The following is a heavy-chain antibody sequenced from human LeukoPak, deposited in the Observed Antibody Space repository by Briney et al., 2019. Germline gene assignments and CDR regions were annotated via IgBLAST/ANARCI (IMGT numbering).Heavy chain of an antibody. CDR3: AKSLPRYYYYGMDV. V-gene: IGHV3-48*04. J-gene: IGHJ6*02. CDR2: ISSSSSTI. CDR1: GFTFSSYS. Sequence: GGSLRLSCAASGFTFSSYSMNWVCQAPGKGLEWVSYISSSSSTIYYADSVKGRFTISRDNAKNSLYLQMNSLRAEDTAVYYCAKSLPRYYYYGMDVWGQGTTVTVSS.